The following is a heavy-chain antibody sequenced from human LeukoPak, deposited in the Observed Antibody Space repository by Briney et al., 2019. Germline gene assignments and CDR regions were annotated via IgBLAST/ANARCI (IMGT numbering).Heavy chain of an antibody. CDR1: GNTFTTSL. V-gene: IGHV5-51*01. D-gene: IGHD6-6*01. J-gene: IGHJ4*02. Sequence: GESLKISCKDSGNTFTTSLIVWVRLMPGKDLEWMGIIYPGDSDTKYSPSFQGQVTISADKSINTAYLQWSSLKASDTAIYYCARPKYSSSLAFDYWGQGTPVTVSS. CDR3: ARPKYSSSLAFDY. CDR2: IYPGDSDT.